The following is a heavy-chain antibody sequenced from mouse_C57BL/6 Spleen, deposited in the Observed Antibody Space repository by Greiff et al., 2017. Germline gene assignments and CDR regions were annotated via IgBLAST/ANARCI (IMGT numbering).Heavy chain of an antibody. D-gene: IGHD1-1*01. CDR2: IDPEDGDT. V-gene: IGHV14-1*01. J-gene: IGHJ3*01. CDR3: TTGDYYGSSYSAWFAY. Sequence: VQLQQSGAELVRPGASVKLSCTASGFNIKDYYMHWVKQRPEQGLEWIGRIDPEDGDTEYATKFQGKATMTADTSSNTAYLQLSSLTSEDTAVYYCTTGDYYGSSYSAWFAYWGQGTLVTVSA. CDR1: GFNIKDYY.